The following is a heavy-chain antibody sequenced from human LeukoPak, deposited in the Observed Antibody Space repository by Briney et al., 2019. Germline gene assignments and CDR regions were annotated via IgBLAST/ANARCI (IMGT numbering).Heavy chain of an antibody. CDR2: INPNSGGT. Sequence: ASVKVSCKASGYTFTGYYMYWVRQAPGQGLEWMGWINPNSGGTNYAQKFQGRVTMTRDTSISTAYMELSRLRSDDTAVYYCARSSNGGYDFGDAFDIWGQGTMVTVSS. CDR1: GYTFTGYY. V-gene: IGHV1-2*02. J-gene: IGHJ3*02. CDR3: ARSSNGGYDFGDAFDI. D-gene: IGHD5-12*01.